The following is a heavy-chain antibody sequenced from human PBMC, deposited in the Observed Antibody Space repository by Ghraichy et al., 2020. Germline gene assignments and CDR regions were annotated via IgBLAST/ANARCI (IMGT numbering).Heavy chain of an antibody. CDR3: ARAGFTIFGVVTGPYYYYGMDV. CDR1: GYTFTSYD. Sequence: ASVKVSCKASGYTFTSYDINWVRQATGQGLEWMGWMNPNSGNTGYAQKFQGRVTMTRNTSISTAYMELSSLRSEDTAVYYCARAGFTIFGVVTGPYYYYGMDVWGQGTTVTVSS. J-gene: IGHJ6*02. V-gene: IGHV1-8*01. D-gene: IGHD3-3*01. CDR2: MNPNSGNT.